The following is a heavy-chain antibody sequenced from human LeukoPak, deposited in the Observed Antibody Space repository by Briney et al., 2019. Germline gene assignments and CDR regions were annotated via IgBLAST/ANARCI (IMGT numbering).Heavy chain of an antibody. CDR2: IHYSGST. D-gene: IGHD4-11*01. J-gene: IGHJ4*02. CDR1: GGSINNYY. V-gene: IGHV4-59*08. CDR3: ARLRYDYSHFDY. Sequence: SETLSLTCIVSGGSINNYYWNWIRQPPGKGLEWIGYIHYSGSTNYNPSLMSRVTISVDTSRNQFSLKLSSVTAADTAVYYCARLRYDYSHFDYWGQGTLVTVSS.